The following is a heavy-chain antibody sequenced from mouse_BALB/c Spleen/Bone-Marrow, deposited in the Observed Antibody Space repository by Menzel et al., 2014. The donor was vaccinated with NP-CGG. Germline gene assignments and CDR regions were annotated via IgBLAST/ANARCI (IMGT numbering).Heavy chain of an antibody. Sequence: EVQLQQSGPELVKPGAPVKVSCKASGYAFSSYNMYWVRQSHGKSLEWIGYIDPYNGDTSYNQKFKGKATLTVDKSSSTAYMHLNSLTSEDSAVYYCAKEARSSYYVLDNWGQGTSVTVSS. CDR1: GYAFSSYN. V-gene: IGHV1S135*01. J-gene: IGHJ4*01. CDR3: AKEARSSYYVLDN. CDR2: IDPYNGDT.